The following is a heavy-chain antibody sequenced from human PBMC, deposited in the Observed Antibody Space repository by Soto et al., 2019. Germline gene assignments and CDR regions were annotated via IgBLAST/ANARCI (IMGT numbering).Heavy chain of an antibody. J-gene: IGHJ2*01. CDR1: RFTFSNYV. V-gene: IGHV3-30-3*01. Sequence: GGSLRLSCAASRFTFSNYVIHWVRQAPGKGLEWVAVISFHGDNKYYADSVKGRFTISRDNSKNTLYLQMNSLRAEDTAVYYCAKDNAHYYYDSSGYPGYFDLWGRGTLVTVSS. CDR2: ISFHGDNK. D-gene: IGHD3-22*01. CDR3: AKDNAHYYYDSSGYPGYFDL.